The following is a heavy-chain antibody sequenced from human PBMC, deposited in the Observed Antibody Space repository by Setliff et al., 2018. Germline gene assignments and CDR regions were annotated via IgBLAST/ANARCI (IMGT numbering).Heavy chain of an antibody. J-gene: IGHJ4*02. D-gene: IGHD5-18*01. CDR1: GYTFTGYY. Sequence: ASVKVSCKASGYTFTGYYMHWVRQAPGQGLEWMGWISAYNGNTNYAQKLQGRVTMTTDTSTSTAYMELRSLRSDDTAVYYCARAGNSYAQYYFDYWGQGTLVTVSS. V-gene: IGHV1-18*04. CDR3: ARAGNSYAQYYFDY. CDR2: ISAYNGNT.